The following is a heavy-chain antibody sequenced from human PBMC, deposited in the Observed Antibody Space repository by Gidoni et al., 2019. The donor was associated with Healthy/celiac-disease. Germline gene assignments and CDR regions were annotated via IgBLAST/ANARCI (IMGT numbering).Heavy chain of an antibody. CDR1: GYTFTGYY. CDR2: INPNSGGT. V-gene: IGHV1-2*04. J-gene: IGHJ4*02. D-gene: IGHD3-10*01. CDR3: AREVPYGSGSYYFDY. Sequence: GQSGAEVKKPGASVKVSCKASGYTFTGYYMHWVRQAPGQGLEWMGWINPNSGGTNYAQKFQGWVTMTRDTSISTAYMELSRLRSDDTAVYYCAREVPYGSGSYYFDYWGQGTLVTVSS.